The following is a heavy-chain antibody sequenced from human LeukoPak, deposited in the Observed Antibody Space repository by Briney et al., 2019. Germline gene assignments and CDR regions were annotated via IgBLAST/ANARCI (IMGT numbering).Heavy chain of an antibody. CDR1: GFTFSSYG. Sequence: GGSLRLSCAASGFTFSSYGMTWVRQAPGKGLEWVSAISGSGGSTYYADSVKGRFTISRDKSKNTLYLQMNSLRAEDTAVYYCAKDLKWELPNFDYWGQGTLVTVSS. D-gene: IGHD1-26*01. J-gene: IGHJ4*02. CDR2: ISGSGGST. CDR3: AKDLKWELPNFDY. V-gene: IGHV3-23*01.